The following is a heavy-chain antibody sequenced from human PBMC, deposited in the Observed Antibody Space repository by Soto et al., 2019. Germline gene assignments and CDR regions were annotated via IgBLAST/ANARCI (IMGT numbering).Heavy chain of an antibody. CDR2: MSGSGSIT. CDR1: GLSFNTYA. V-gene: IGHV3-23*01. CDR3: AKAAGYGSGWYYFDY. D-gene: IGHD6-19*01. Sequence: EVQLLESGGGLVQPGGSLRLSCAASGLSFNTYAMSWVRQAPGKGLEWVSAMSGSGSITYYADSVKGRFTISRDNSKNTLYLQMNSLRTEDTAVYYCAKAAGYGSGWYYFDYWGQGTLVTVSS. J-gene: IGHJ4*02.